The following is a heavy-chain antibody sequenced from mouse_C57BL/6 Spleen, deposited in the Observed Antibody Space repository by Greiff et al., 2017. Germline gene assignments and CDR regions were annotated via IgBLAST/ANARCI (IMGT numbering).Heavy chain of an antibody. CDR3: ARWGNYGSSPAWFAY. CDR1: GYSFTDYN. J-gene: IGHJ3*01. D-gene: IGHD1-1*01. Sequence: EVQLQQSGPELVKPGASVKISCKASGYSFTDYNMNWVKQSNGKSLEWIGVINPNYGTTSYNQKFKGKATLTVDKSSSTAYMQLNSLTSEDSAVYYCARWGNYGSSPAWFAYWGQGTLVTVSA. CDR2: INPNYGTT. V-gene: IGHV1-39*01.